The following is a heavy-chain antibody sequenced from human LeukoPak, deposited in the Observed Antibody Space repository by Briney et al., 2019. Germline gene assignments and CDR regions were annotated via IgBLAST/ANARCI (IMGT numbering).Heavy chain of an antibody. CDR1: GGSISSYY. D-gene: IGHD6-13*01. CDR2: INHSGST. J-gene: IGHJ4*02. Sequence: SETLSLTCTVSGGSISSYYWSWIRQPPGKGLEWIGEINHSGSTNYNPSLKSRVTISVDTSKNQFSLKLSSVTAADTAVYYCAREKLRGSWYRMFDYWGQGTLVTVSS. V-gene: IGHV4-34*01. CDR3: AREKLRGSWYRMFDY.